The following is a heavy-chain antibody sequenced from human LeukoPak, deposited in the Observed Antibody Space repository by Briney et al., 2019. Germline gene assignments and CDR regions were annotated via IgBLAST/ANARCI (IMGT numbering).Heavy chain of an antibody. Sequence: GESLRISCKGSGYSFTSYWISWVRQLPGKGLEWMGRIDPSDSYTNYSPSFQGHVTISADKSISTAYLQWSSLKASDTAMYYCASGYDDSYGMDVWGKGTTVTVSS. CDR2: IDPSDSYT. V-gene: IGHV5-10-1*01. CDR1: GYSFTSYW. J-gene: IGHJ6*04. CDR3: ASGYDDSYGMDV. D-gene: IGHD5-12*01.